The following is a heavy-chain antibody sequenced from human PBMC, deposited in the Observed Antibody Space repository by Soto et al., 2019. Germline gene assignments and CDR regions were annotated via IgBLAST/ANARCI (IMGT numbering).Heavy chain of an antibody. CDR2: VRQDGSEK. J-gene: IGHJ4*02. CDR3: ARGSSGSYAY. D-gene: IGHD1-26*01. V-gene: IGHV3-7*04. CDR1: GFTFTSYW. Sequence: EVQLLESGGALVQPGGSLRLSCAASGFTFTSYWMSWVRQAPGKGLEWVASVRQDGSEKYYVDSVKGRFTISRDNAKNSLYLQMSGLRVDDTAMYYCARGSSGSYAYWGQGTLVTVSS.